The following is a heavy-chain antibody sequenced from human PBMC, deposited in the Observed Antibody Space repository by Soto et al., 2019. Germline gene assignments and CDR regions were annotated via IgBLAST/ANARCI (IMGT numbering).Heavy chain of an antibody. D-gene: IGHD6-6*01. CDR2: ISGSGCST. V-gene: IGHV3-23*01. J-gene: IGHJ4*02. CDR3: AKDPPLYSSSISFDY. Sequence: GGSLRLSCAASGFTFSSYAMSWVRQAPGKGLEWVSAISGSGCSTYYADSVKGRFTISRDNSKNTLYLQMNSLRAEDTAVYYCAKDPPLYSSSISFDYWGQGTLVTVSS. CDR1: GFTFSSYA.